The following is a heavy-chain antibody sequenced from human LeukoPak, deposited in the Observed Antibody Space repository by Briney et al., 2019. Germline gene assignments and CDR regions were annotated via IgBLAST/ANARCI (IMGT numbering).Heavy chain of an antibody. Sequence: GGSLRLSCAASGFTFSSYEMNWVRQAPGKGLEWVSYISSSGSTIYYADSVKGRFTISRDNAKNSLYLQMNSLRAEDTAVYYCARAHQPKWELGPMIDYWGQGTLVTVSS. CDR3: ARAHQPKWELGPMIDY. V-gene: IGHV3-48*03. D-gene: IGHD1-26*01. CDR1: GFTFSSYE. J-gene: IGHJ4*02. CDR2: ISSSGSTI.